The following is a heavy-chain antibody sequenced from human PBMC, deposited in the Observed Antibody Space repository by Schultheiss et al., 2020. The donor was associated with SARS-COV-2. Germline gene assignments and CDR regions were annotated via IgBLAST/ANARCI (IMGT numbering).Heavy chain of an antibody. J-gene: IGHJ4*02. CDR1: GFTFSSYA. CDR3: ARDHGAPVGCLDY. V-gene: IGHV3-23*01. Sequence: GGSLRLSCAASGFTFSSYAMSWVRQAPGKGLEWVSAISGNGVATYYADSVKGRFTISRDNSKNTLYLQMNSLRAEDTAVYYCARDHGAPVGCLDYWGQGTLVTVSS. D-gene: IGHD2-15*01. CDR2: ISGNGVAT.